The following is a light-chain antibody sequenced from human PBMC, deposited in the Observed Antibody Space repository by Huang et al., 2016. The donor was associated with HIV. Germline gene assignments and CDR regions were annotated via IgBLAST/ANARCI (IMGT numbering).Light chain of an antibody. Sequence: EIVLTQSPATLSVTPGEGVTLSCRASQPIASDLAWYQHRLGQSPKLLIYGASTRATGNPPRFSGSGSGSDFTLSITDLQSEDFGLYYCQQYHSWSPLTFGGGTKVEIK. CDR2: GAS. CDR1: QPIASD. V-gene: IGKV3-15*01. J-gene: IGKJ4*01. CDR3: QQYHSWSPLT.